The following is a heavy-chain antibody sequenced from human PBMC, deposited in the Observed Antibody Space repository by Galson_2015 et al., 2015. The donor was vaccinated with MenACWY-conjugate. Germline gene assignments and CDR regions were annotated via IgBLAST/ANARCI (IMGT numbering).Heavy chain of an antibody. V-gene: IGHV3-30*10. Sequence: SLRLSCAASGFRFSSYTFYWVRQSPGKGLEWVAVVSYDASSRYYRDSVQGRFTISRDNSKNTLSLQMSRLGPEDSAVYYCVRGGRPYYDRYFDIWGRGTLVTVSS. CDR3: VRGGRPYYDRYFDI. CDR1: GFRFSSYT. J-gene: IGHJ2*01. D-gene: IGHD3-3*01. CDR2: VSYDASSR.